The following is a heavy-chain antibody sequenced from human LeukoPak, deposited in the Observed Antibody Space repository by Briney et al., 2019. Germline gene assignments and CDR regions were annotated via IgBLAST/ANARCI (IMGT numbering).Heavy chain of an antibody. CDR2: IRYDEGNK. Sequence: GGSLRLSCAASGFTFSSYGMHWVRQAPGKGLEWVTFIRYDEGNKYYADSVKGRFTVSSDNSKNTLYLQMNSLRADDTAVYYCARAVYSGSFLHDDWGRGTLVTVCS. CDR1: GFTFSSYG. V-gene: IGHV3-30*02. D-gene: IGHD1-26*01. J-gene: IGHJ4*02. CDR3: ARAVYSGSFLHDD.